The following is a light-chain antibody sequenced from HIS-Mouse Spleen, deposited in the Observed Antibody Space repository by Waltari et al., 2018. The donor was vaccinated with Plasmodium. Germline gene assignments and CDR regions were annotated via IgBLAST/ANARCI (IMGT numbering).Light chain of an antibody. V-gene: IGKV3-15*01. CDR2: GAA. CDR3: QQYNNWSFT. J-gene: IGKJ3*01. CDR1: QGVSSN. Sequence: EIVMTQSPATLSVSPGQRATLSCRASQGVSSNLAWYKQKPGQAPRLLIDGAATRATGIPARFSGSGSGTEFTLTISSLQSEDFAVYYCQQYNNWSFTFGPGTKVDIK.